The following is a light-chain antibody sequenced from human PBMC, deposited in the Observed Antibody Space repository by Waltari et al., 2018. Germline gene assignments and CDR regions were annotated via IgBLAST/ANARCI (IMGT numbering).Light chain of an antibody. CDR1: QDVNDY. J-gene: IGKJ4*01. CDR3: QQRYA. Sequence: EIVLTQSPATLSLSPGQRAALSCRASQDVNDYLAWYQQKPGQPPRLLIYDASKRATGIPARFSGSGSGTDFTLTIITLEPEDFGVYYCQQRYAFGGGTKVEI. V-gene: IGKV3-11*01. CDR2: DAS.